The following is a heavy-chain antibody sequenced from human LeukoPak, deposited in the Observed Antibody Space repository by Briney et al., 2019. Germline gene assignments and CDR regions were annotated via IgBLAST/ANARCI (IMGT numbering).Heavy chain of an antibody. V-gene: IGHV3-21*01. CDR3: AKEPPYNWNYESY. J-gene: IGHJ4*02. Sequence: GGSLRLSCAASGFTFSSYSMNWVRQAPGKGLEWVSSISSSSSYIYYADSVKGRFTISRDNAKNSLYLQMNSLRAEDTAVYYCAKEPPYNWNYESYWGQGTLVTVSS. CDR1: GFTFSSYS. D-gene: IGHD1-7*01. CDR2: ISSSSSYI.